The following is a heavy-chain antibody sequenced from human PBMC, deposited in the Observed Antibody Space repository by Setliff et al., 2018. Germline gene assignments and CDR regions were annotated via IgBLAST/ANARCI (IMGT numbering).Heavy chain of an antibody. CDR2: IKSKTDGGTT. J-gene: IGHJ6*02. CDR1: GFTFSNAW. D-gene: IGHD2-15*01. CDR3: TTDKCCGAPVYFYYGMDV. V-gene: IGHV3-15*01. Sequence: PGGSLRLSCVASGFTFSNAWMSWVRQPPGKGLEWVGHIKSKTDGGTTDYAAPVKGRFTISRDDSKNTLYLQMNSLNTEDTAVYYCTTDKCCGAPVYFYYGMDVWGQGTTVTVSS.